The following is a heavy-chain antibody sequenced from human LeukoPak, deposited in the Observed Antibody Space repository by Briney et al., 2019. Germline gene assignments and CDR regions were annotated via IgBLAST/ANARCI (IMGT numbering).Heavy chain of an antibody. D-gene: IGHD5-24*01. V-gene: IGHV3-74*01. Sequence: PGGSLRLSCVASGFTFSSYWMHWVRQAPGKGLVWVSRIKSDGSTNYADSVKGRFTISRDNSKSTLFLQMNSLRAEDTAVYYCAKDPRVGSRVATPCHWGQGTLVTVSS. CDR2: IKSDGST. CDR1: GFTFSSYW. CDR3: AKDPRVGSRVATPCH. J-gene: IGHJ4*02.